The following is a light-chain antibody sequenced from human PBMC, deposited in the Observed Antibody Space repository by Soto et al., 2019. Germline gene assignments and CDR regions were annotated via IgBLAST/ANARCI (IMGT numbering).Light chain of an antibody. V-gene: IGLV2-23*01. Sequence: QSALTQPASVSGSPGQSITISCTGTSSGVGSYNLVSWYQQHPGKAPKLMIYEGSKRPSGVSNRFSGSKSGNTASLTISGLQAEDEADYFCCSYAGSSTYVFGAGTKGTVL. J-gene: IGLJ1*01. CDR2: EGS. CDR1: SSGVGSYNL. CDR3: CSYAGSSTYV.